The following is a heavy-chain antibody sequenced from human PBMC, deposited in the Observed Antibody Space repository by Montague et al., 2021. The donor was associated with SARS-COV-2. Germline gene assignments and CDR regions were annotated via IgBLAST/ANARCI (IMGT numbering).Heavy chain of an antibody. CDR1: GVSVTDYY. Sequence: SETLSLTCTVSGVSVTDYYWSWIRQPPGKGLEWVGDVLYNRGTNSNPSLKSRVAISVDTSKNQFSLRLTSVTAADPALYYCVRHPHYDGLNGPPDFWGQGTLVTVSS. CDR2: VLYNRGT. CDR3: VRHPHYDGLNGPPDF. D-gene: IGHD3-9*01. V-gene: IGHV4-59*08. J-gene: IGHJ4*02.